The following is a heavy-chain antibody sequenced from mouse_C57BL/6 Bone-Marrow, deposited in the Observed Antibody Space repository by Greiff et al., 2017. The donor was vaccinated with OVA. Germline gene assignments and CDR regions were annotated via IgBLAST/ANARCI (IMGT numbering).Heavy chain of an antibody. V-gene: IGHV5-9-1*02. J-gene: IGHJ4*01. CDR3: TRDGYYAMDY. CDR2: ISSGGDYT. D-gene: IGHD2-3*01. CDR1: GFTFSSYA. Sequence: EVMLVESGEGLVKPGGSLKLSCAASGFTFSSYAMSWVRQTPEQSLEWVAYISSGGDYTYYADTVKGRFTISRDNARNTLYLQMSSLKSEDTAMYYCTRDGYYAMDYWGQGTSVTVSS.